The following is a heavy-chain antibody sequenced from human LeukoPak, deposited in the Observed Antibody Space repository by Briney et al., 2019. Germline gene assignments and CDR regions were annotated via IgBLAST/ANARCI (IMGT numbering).Heavy chain of an antibody. Sequence: ASVKVSCKASGYTFTSYYMHWVRQAPGQGLEWMGIINPSGGSTSYAQKFQGRVTMTRDTSTSTVYMGLSSLRSEDTAVYYCARAGDYYYDSSGSAADYWGQGTLVTVSS. V-gene: IGHV1-46*01. CDR1: GYTFTSYY. J-gene: IGHJ4*02. CDR2: INPSGGST. CDR3: ARAGDYYYDSSGSAADY. D-gene: IGHD3-22*01.